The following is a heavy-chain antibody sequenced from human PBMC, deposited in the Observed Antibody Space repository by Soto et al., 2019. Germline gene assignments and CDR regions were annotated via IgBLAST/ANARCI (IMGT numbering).Heavy chain of an antibody. CDR3: AREYYDGSGRWY. J-gene: IGHJ4*02. CDR2: ISAYNGNT. CDR1: GYTFTSYG. D-gene: IGHD3-10*01. Sequence: ASVKVSCKASGYTFTSYGISWVRQAPGQGLEWMGWISAYNGNTNYAQKLQGRVTMPTDTSTSTAYMELRSLRSDDTGGYYCAREYYDGSGRWYWGQGTLVNVSS. V-gene: IGHV1-18*01.